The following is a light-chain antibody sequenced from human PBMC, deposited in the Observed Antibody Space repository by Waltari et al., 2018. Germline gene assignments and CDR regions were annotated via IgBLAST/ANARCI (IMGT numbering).Light chain of an antibody. J-gene: IGLJ2*01. CDR1: TLPKQY. CDR3: QSADRSVGV. Sequence: SYELTQPPSVSVSPGQTARITCSGDTLPKQYAYWYQQKPGQAPVLVMYKDIERPSGIPERFSGSSSGTTVTLTISGVQAEDEADYYCQSADRSVGVFGGGTKLTVL. CDR2: KDI. V-gene: IGLV3-25*03.